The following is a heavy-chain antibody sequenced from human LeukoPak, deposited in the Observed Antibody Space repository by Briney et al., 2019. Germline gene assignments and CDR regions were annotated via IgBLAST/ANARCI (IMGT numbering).Heavy chain of an antibody. J-gene: IGHJ6*02. D-gene: IGHD2-2*01. Sequence: GGSLRLSCSASGFTFSSYAMTWVRQAPGKGLKCVSAISGSGGSTYYADSVKGRFTISRDNSKNTLYLQMNSLRAEDTAVYYCAKGQVPAAPYYYYGMDVWGQGTTVTVSS. CDR1: GFTFSSYA. V-gene: IGHV3-23*01. CDR2: ISGSGGST. CDR3: AKGQVPAAPYYYYGMDV.